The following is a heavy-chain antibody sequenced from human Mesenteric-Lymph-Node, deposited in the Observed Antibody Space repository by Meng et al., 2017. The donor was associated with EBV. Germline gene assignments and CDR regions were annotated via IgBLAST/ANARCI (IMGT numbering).Heavy chain of an antibody. Sequence: QAELVKSGAEVKKAGSSVKVSGKASGDNFVSYGISWVRQAPGLGPEWLGWIIPISGTTNYAQKFQGRVTITADEYTTTAYMELSSLRSEDTAVYYCAKGPITPYYFVYWGQGSLVTVSS. D-gene: IGHD2-15*01. CDR1: GDNFVSYG. J-gene: IGHJ4*02. CDR2: IIPISGTT. CDR3: AKGPITPYYFVY. V-gene: IGHV1-69*01.